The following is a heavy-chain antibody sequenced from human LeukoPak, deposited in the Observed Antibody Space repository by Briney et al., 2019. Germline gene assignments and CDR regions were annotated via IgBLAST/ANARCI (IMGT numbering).Heavy chain of an antibody. Sequence: GGSLRLSCVASGFTFSSYSMNWVRQAPGKGLEWVSSISSSSSYIYYADSVKGRFTISRDNAKNSLYLQMNSLRAEDTAVYYCARTSGSYVYLDYWGQGTLVTVSS. D-gene: IGHD1-26*01. CDR2: ISSSSSYI. CDR1: GFTFSSYS. CDR3: ARTSGSYVYLDY. J-gene: IGHJ4*02. V-gene: IGHV3-21*01.